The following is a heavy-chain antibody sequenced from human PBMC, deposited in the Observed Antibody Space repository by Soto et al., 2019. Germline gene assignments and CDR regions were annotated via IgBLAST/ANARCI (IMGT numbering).Heavy chain of an antibody. CDR3: ARLYYDYV. CDR1: GSDFSTYS. CDR2: VSLDSDSI. D-gene: IGHD3-3*01. J-gene: IGHJ6*02. V-gene: IGHV3-48*02. Sequence: GGSLRLSCRASGSDFSTYSMNWVRQAPGQGLEWIAYVSLDSDSIQYADSVKGRFTISRDDAENSLYLQMDSLRDEDTATYYCARLYYDYVWGQGTTVTVS.